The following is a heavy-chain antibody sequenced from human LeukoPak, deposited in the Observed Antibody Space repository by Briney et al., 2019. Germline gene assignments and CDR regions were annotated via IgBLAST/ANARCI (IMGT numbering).Heavy chain of an antibody. CDR1: GCSISSSS. V-gene: IGHV4-4*07. CDR3: ARDRAGYCGGYCYSF. CDR2: VYPSGST. D-gene: IGHD2-21*02. J-gene: IGHJ4*02. Sequence: SETLSLTCTVSGCSISSSSWTWLRQPAGKGLKWFGSVYPSGSTNYNYSLESRITVSFDTSKNQFSLKLSSVTAADTAVYYCARDRAGYCGGYCYSFWGQGTLVTVSS.